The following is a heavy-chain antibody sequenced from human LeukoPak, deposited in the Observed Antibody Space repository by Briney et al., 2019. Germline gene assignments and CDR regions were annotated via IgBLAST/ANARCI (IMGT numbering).Heavy chain of an antibody. CDR3: AKGQISEYAYQLNFDY. D-gene: IGHD2-2*01. CDR1: GFTFSSYG. J-gene: IGHJ4*02. V-gene: IGHV3-30*18. CDR2: ISYDGSNK. Sequence: GRSLRLSCAASGFTFSSYGMHWVRQAPGKGLEWVAVISYDGSNKYYADSVKGRFTISGDNSKNTLYLQMNSLRAEDTAVYYCAKGQISEYAYQLNFDYWGQGTLVTVSS.